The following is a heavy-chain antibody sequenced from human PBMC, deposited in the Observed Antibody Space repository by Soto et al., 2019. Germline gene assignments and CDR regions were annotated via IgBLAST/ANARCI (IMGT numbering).Heavy chain of an antibody. CDR1: GYSFTSYW. Sequence: PGESLKISCKGSGYSFTSYWISWVRQMPGKGLEWMGRIDPSDSYTSYSPSFQGHVTISADKSIGTAYLQWSSLKASDTAMYYCARYDYGSGSSISYYYYGMDVWGQGTTVTVSS. V-gene: IGHV5-10-1*01. CDR3: ARYDYGSGSSISYYYYGMDV. D-gene: IGHD3-10*01. J-gene: IGHJ6*02. CDR2: IDPSDSYT.